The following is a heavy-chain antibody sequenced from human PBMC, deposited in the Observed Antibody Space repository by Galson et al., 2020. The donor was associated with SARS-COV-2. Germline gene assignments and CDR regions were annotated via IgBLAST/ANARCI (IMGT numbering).Heavy chain of an antibody. D-gene: IGHD3-22*01. CDR3: AKGGFTMIVVVDLLFDY. V-gene: IGHV3-23*01. CDR1: GFTFSSYA. J-gene: IGHJ4*02. CDR2: ISGSGGST. Sequence: GESLKISCAASGFTFSSYAMSWVRQAPGKGLEWVSAISGSGGSTYYADSVKGRFTISRDNSKNTLYLQMNSLRAEDTAVYYCAKGGFTMIVVVDLLFDYWGQGTLVTVSS.